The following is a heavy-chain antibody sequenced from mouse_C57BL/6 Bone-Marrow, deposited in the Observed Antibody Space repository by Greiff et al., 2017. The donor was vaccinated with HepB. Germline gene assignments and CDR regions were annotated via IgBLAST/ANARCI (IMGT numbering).Heavy chain of an antibody. J-gene: IGHJ1*03. CDR1: GFSLTSYG. Sequence: QVQLKESGPGLVAPSQSLSITCTVSGFSLTSYGVSWVRQPPGKGLEWLGVIWGDGSTNYHSALISRLSISKDNSKSQVFLKLNSLQTDDTATYYCAIPHRGPYYYGSSYWYFDVWGTGTTVTVSS. CDR2: IWGDGST. CDR3: AIPHRGPYYYGSSYWYFDV. D-gene: IGHD1-1*01. V-gene: IGHV2-3*01.